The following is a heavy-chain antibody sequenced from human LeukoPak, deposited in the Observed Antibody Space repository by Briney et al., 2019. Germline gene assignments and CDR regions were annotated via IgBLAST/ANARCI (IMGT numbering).Heavy chain of an antibody. J-gene: IGHJ4*02. CDR1: GYTFTSYY. V-gene: IGHV1-46*01. Sequence: GASVKVSCKASGYTFTSYYMHWVRQAPGQGLEWMGIINPSGGSTSYAQKFQGRVTMTRDTSTSTVYMELSSLRSEDTAVYYCARDLGYYGSGSYDLADDYWGQGTLVTVSS. CDR2: INPSGGST. CDR3: ARDLGYYGSGSYDLADDY. D-gene: IGHD3-10*01.